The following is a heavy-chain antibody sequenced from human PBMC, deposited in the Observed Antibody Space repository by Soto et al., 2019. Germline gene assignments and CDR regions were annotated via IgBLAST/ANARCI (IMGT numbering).Heavy chain of an antibody. CDR1: GFTFSSFW. CDR3: AREGAMTTVTTGFDY. D-gene: IGHD4-17*01. CDR2: IKEDGSEK. J-gene: IGHJ4*02. Sequence: VQLVESGGGLVQPGGSLRLSCAASGFTFSSFWMTWVRQAPGKGLEWVANIKEDGSEKYYVDSVKGRFTISRDNAKNSLYLQMNSLRVEDTAVYYCAREGAMTTVTTGFDYWGQGTLVTVSS. V-gene: IGHV3-7*01.